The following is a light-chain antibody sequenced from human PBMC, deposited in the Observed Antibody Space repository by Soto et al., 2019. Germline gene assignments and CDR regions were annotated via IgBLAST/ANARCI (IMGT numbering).Light chain of an antibody. CDR3: QQYNNWPPWT. CDR1: QSVSSN. CDR2: GAS. V-gene: IGKV3-15*01. J-gene: IGKJ1*01. Sequence: EIVMTQSPATLSVSPGERATLSCRAGQSVSSNLSWYQQKPGQAPRLLIYGASTRATGIPARFSGSGSGKEFTLTISSLQSEDFAVYYCQQYNNWPPWTFGQGTKVDI.